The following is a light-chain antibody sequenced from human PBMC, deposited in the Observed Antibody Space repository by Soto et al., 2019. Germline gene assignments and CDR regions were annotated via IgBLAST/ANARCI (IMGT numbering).Light chain of an antibody. J-gene: IGKJ1*01. CDR2: GAS. CDR3: QQYGSPVT. V-gene: IGKV3-20*01. Sequence: EIVLTQSPGTLSLSPGERATLSCRASQSVSSYSLAWYQQKPGQPPSLLISGASSRATGIPDRFSGSGSGTDFTLSITRLEPEDFAVYYCQQYGSPVTFGQGTRVEIK. CDR1: QSVSSYS.